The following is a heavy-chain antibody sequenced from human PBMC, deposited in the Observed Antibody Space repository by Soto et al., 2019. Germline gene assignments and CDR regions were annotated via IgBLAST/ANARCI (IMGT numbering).Heavy chain of an antibody. CDR3: ARNNGISIFGVGNYGMDV. Sequence: GESLKISCKGSGHIFSNYWIGWVRQMPGKGLEWMGIIYPGDSDTRYSPSFQGQVTITVDKSINTAYLQWSSLKASDSAMYYCARNNGISIFGVGNYGMDVWGQGTTVTVSS. CDR2: IYPGDSDT. D-gene: IGHD3-3*01. J-gene: IGHJ6*02. V-gene: IGHV5-51*01. CDR1: GHIFSNYW.